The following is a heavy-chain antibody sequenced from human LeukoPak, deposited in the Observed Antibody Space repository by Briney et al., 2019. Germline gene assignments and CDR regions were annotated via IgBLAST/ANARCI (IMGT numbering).Heavy chain of an antibody. Sequence: SSETLSLTCAVYGGSFSGYYWSWIRQPPGKGLEWIGEINHSGSTNYNPSLKSRVTISVDTSKNQFSLKLSSVTAADTAVYYCARRRRSPYSSRLPGYFDYWGQGTLVTVSS. CDR1: GGSFSGYY. CDR2: INHSGST. D-gene: IGHD6-13*01. J-gene: IGHJ4*02. V-gene: IGHV4-34*01. CDR3: ARRRRSPYSSRLPGYFDY.